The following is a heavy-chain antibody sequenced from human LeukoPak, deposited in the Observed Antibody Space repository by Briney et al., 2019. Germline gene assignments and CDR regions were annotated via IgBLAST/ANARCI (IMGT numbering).Heavy chain of an antibody. Sequence: SETLSPTCTVSGGSISSYFWSWIRQPPGKGLEWIGYISYSASTNYNPSLKSRVTISVDTSKNQFSLKLSSVTAADTAVYYCARVGIVVVTADYGMDVWGQGTTVTVSS. D-gene: IGHD2-21*02. CDR1: GGSISSYF. J-gene: IGHJ6*02. CDR3: ARVGIVVVTADYGMDV. V-gene: IGHV4-59*01. CDR2: ISYSAST.